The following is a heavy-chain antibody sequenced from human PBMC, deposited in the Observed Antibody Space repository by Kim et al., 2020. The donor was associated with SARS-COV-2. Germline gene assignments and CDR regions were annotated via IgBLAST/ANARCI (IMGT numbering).Heavy chain of an antibody. V-gene: IGHV4-59*13. CDR1: GISINNYY. J-gene: IGHJ4*02. Sequence: SETLSLTCTVSGISINNYYWAWIRQPPGKGLEWIGYSSYSGGTDYNPSLKSRITISVDTSKNQFSLRLTSVTATDTAVYYCARGDGYHLFWGQGTLVTVSS. D-gene: IGHD5-12*01. CDR2: SSYSGGT. CDR3: ARGDGYHLF.